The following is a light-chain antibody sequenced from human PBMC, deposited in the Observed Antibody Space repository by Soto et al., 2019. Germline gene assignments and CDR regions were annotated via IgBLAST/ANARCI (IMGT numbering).Light chain of an antibody. CDR3: SSYTSSSTVV. CDR1: SRDVGGYHY. CDR2: DVS. J-gene: IGLJ2*01. V-gene: IGLV2-14*01. Sequence: QSALTHPASVSGSPGQSITISCTGTSRDVGGYHYVSWYQQYRGKDHKLLIYDVSNRPSGVSKRFSGSKSGNTASLTISGLQADDEADYYFSSYTSSSTVVFGGGTQLTVL.